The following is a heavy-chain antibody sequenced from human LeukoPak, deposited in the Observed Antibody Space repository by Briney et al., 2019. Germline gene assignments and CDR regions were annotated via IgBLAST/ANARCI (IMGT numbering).Heavy chain of an antibody. D-gene: IGHD6-13*01. CDR1: GFTFSSYG. V-gene: IGHV3-33*01. CDR2: IWYDGSNK. CDR3: ARHSSSWYVGTFDY. J-gene: IGHJ4*02. Sequence: GGSLRLSCAASGFTFSSYGMHWVRQAPGKGLEWVAVIWYDGSNKYYADFVKGRFTISRDNSKNTLYLQMNSLRAEDTAVYYCARHSSSWYVGTFDYWGQGTLVTVSS.